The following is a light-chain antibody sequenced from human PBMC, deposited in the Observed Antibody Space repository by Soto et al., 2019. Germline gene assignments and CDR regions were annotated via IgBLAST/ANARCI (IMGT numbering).Light chain of an antibody. Sequence: EIVMTQSPATLSVSPGERATLSCRASQSVSSNLAWYQQKPGQAPRLLIYGASTRATGLPVRFSGSGSGTEFTLTLSSLQSEDFALYYCQQYINWPPYTFVLGTMLEMK. CDR2: GAS. J-gene: IGKJ2*01. CDR1: QSVSSN. CDR3: QQYINWPPYT. V-gene: IGKV3-15*01.